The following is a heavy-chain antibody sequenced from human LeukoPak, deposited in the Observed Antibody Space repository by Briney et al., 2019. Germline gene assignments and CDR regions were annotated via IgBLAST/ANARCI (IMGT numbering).Heavy chain of an antibody. CDR3: ARGGQPPG. CDR1: GYTFTGSY. J-gene: IGHJ4*02. D-gene: IGHD5-12*01. V-gene: IGHV1-2*06. CDR2: LSTNNGAH. Sequence: ASVKVSCKDSGYTFTGSYIHWVRQAPGQGLEWMGRLSTNNGAHNYAQKFQGRVTMTRDTSITTAYMELTRLTSDDTAVYYCARGGQPPGWGQGTLVTVSS.